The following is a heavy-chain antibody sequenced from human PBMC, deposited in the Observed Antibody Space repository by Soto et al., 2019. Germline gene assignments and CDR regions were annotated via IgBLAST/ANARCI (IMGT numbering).Heavy chain of an antibody. J-gene: IGHJ5*01. V-gene: IGHV4-4*02. CDR1: GAPISTGNW. D-gene: IGHD3-22*01. CDR3: GKPSSYYYDSSAYYDS. Sequence: QVHLQESGPGLVQSSGTLSLTCGVSGAPISTGNWWTWVRQPPGKGLEWIGEIYHGGNTNYRPSLRSRFTISAEKAKKQFSLRLSSVNATEPAFYYLGKPSSYYYDSSAYYDSWGQGALVTVSS. CDR2: IYHGGNT.